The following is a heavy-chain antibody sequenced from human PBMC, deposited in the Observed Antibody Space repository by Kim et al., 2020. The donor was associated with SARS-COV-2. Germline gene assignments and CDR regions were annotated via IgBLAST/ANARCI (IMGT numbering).Heavy chain of an antibody. D-gene: IGHD6-19*01. Sequence: GGSLRLSCAASGFTFSSYAMSWVRQAPGKGLEWVSAISGSGGSTYYADSVKGRFTISRDNSKNTLYLQMNSLRAEDTAVYYCAKALYSSGWSGEGYWGQGTLVTVSS. CDR3: AKALYSSGWSGEGY. V-gene: IGHV3-23*01. CDR1: GFTFSSYA. J-gene: IGHJ4*02. CDR2: ISGSGGST.